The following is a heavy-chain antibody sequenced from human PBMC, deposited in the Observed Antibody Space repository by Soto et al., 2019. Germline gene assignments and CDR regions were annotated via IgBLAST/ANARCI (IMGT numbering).Heavy chain of an antibody. CDR1: GGSISSGDYY. CDR2: IYYSGST. D-gene: IGHD2-2*01. V-gene: IGHV4-30-4*01. J-gene: IGHJ5*02. Sequence: SSETLSLTCTVSGGSISSGDYYWSWIRQPPGKGLEWIGNIYYSGSTYYNPSLKSRVTISIDTSKNQFSLKLSSVTAADTAVYYCTRQYLGCFDPWGQGTLVTVSS. CDR3: TRQYLGCFDP.